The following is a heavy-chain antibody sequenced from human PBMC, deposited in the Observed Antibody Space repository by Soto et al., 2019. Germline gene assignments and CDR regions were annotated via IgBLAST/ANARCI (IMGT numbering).Heavy chain of an antibody. J-gene: IGHJ4*02. D-gene: IGHD6-13*01. CDR3: ANRPLTAAGFDY. CDR1: GFTFSNYA. V-gene: IGHV3-23*01. CDR2: ITGSGGGT. Sequence: EVQLLESGGGLVQPGGSLRLSCAASGFTFSNYAMTWVRQAPGKGLEWVSVITGSGGGTYFVDSVKSRFTISRDNSKNTVYLQMNSLRAEDTAVYYCANRPLTAAGFDYWGQGTLVTVSS.